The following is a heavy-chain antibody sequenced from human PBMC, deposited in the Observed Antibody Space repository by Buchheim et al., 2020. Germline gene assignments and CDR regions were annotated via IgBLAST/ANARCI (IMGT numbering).Heavy chain of an antibody. V-gene: IGHV5-10-1*01. D-gene: IGHD6-19*01. CDR3: ARYSSGWGTDF. J-gene: IGHJ4*02. CDR1: GFSFTAYW. CDR2: IDPSNSKI. Sequence: EVQLVQSGAEVKTPGEALTISCQGSGFSFTAYWITWVRQMPGKGLEWLGRIDPSNSKINYSPSFQGHVPISADKSSSTAYLHWSSLKASDTAIYFCARYSSGWGTDFWGQGTL.